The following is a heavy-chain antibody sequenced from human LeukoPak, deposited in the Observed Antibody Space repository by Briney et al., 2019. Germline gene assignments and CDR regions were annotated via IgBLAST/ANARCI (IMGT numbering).Heavy chain of an antibody. CDR1: GGTFNTYA. CDR3: DIVGTTHY. CDR2: IIPIFGTA. Sequence: PLVRVSCKASGGTFNTYAISWVRQAPRQGLEWMGGIIPIFGTANYAQKFQGRVTITADESTSTAYMQLSSLRSEDTAVYYCDIVGTTHYWGQGTLVTVSS. J-gene: IGHJ4*02. D-gene: IGHD1-26*01. V-gene: IGHV1-69*01.